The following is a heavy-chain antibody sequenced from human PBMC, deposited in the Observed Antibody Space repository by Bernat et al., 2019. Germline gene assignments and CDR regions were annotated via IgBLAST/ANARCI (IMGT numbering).Heavy chain of an antibody. CDR1: GFTFSSYA. J-gene: IGHJ4*02. CDR2: ISGSGGST. V-gene: IGHV3-23*01. Sequence: EVQLLESGGGLVQPGGSLRLSCAASGFTFSSYAMSWVRQAPGKGLEWVSAISGSGGSTYYADSVKGRFTISRDNSKNTLYLQMNSLRADDTAVYYCAKGQQQLVAPLIFDYWGQGTLVTVSS. D-gene: IGHD6-13*01. CDR3: AKGQQQLVAPLIFDY.